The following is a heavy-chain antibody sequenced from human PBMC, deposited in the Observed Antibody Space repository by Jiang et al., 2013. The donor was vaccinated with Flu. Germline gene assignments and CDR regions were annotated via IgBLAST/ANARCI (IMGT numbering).Heavy chain of an antibody. J-gene: IGHJ3*01. CDR1: GYRFNMHY. CDR3: ARARDIGGITCAFDV. D-gene: IGHD3-16*01. Sequence: GAEVKKPGASVQVSCKASGYRFNMHYLHWVRQAPGQGLEWMGIINPSGGSTTYAPKFQARVTMTWDASTNTLSMDLSSLRSEDTAMYYCARARDIGGITCAFDVWGQG. V-gene: IGHV1-46*02. CDR2: INPSGGST.